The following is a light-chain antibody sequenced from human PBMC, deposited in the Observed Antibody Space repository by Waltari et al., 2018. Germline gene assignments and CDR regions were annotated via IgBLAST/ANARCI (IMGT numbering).Light chain of an antibody. V-gene: IGKV3-20*01. CDR2: AAS. J-gene: IGKJ1*01. Sequence: DIVLTQSPGTMSSSQGERATLSCRASQSVSRSLAWYQQKPGQAPRLLIYAASTRATGVPDRFSGSGSGTDFSLTISRLDPEDFAVYYCQHYVNLPVTFGQGTKVEI. CDR1: QSVSRS. CDR3: QHYVNLPVT.